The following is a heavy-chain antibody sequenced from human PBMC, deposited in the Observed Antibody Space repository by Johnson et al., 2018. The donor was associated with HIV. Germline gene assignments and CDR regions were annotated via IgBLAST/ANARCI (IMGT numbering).Heavy chain of an antibody. Sequence: VQLVESGGGLVQPGRSLRLSCAASGFTFSSYWMGWVRQAPGKGLEWVANIKHAGSEKYYVDSLKGRFTISRDNAKNSLYLQMNSLRAEDTAVYYCATFGGGSFHAFDIWGQGTMVTVSS. CDR3: ATFGGGSFHAFDI. V-gene: IGHV3-7*05. D-gene: IGHD1-26*01. CDR1: GFTFSSYW. J-gene: IGHJ3*02. CDR2: IKHAGSEK.